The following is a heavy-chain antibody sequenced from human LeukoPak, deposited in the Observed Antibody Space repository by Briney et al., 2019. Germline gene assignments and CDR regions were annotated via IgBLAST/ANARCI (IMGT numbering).Heavy chain of an antibody. V-gene: IGHV1-8*03. CDR2: MNPNSGNT. Sequence: GASETVSCKASGYTFTSYDINWVRLATGQGLEWKGLMNPNSGNTGYAQKFQGRVTITRNTPISTAYMELSSLRSEDTAVYYCARGPPADFWSGYFYFDYWGQGPLVSVSS. J-gene: IGHJ4*02. CDR1: GYTFTSYD. D-gene: IGHD3-3*01. CDR3: ARGPPADFWSGYFYFDY.